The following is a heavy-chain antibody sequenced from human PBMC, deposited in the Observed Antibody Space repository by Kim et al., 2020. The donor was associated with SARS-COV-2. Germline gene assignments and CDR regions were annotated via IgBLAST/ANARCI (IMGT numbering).Heavy chain of an antibody. Sequence: KGRFTNSRDNNKTSLYMQINSLRAEDTAVYYCARVSRWLHLDYWGQGTLVTVSS. D-gene: IGHD5-12*01. V-gene: IGHV3-11*06. J-gene: IGHJ4*02. CDR3: ARVSRWLHLDY.